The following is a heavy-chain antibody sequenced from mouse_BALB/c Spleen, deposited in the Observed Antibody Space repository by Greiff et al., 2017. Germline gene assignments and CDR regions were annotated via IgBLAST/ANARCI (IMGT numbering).Heavy chain of an antibody. CDR2: ISYSGST. J-gene: IGHJ1*01. V-gene: IGHV3-8*02. CDR1: GDSITSGY. CDR3: ARYKDSYWYFDV. Sequence: EVKLMESGPSLVKPSQTLSLTCSVTGDSITSGYWNWIRKFPGNKLEYMGYISYSGSTYYNPSLKSRISITRDTSKNQYYLQLNSVTTEDTATYYCARYKDSYWYFDVWGAGTTVTVSS.